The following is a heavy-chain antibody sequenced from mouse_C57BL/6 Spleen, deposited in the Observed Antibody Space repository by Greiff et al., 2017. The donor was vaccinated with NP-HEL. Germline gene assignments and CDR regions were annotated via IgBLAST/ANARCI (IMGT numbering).Heavy chain of an antibody. CDR3: ARRMDYPH. CDR2: INPNNGGT. CDR1: GYTFTDYY. Sequence: EVQLQQSGPELVKPGASVKISCKASGYTFTDYYMNWVKQSHGKSLEWIGDINPNNGGTSYNQKFKGKATLTVDKSSSTAYMELRSLTSEDSAVYYCARRMDYPHWGQGTTLTVSS. V-gene: IGHV1-26*01. D-gene: IGHD5-5*01. J-gene: IGHJ2*01.